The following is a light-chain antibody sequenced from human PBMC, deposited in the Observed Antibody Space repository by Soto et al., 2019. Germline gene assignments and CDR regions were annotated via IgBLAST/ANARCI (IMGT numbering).Light chain of an antibody. CDR1: QSVSSSW. CDR2: GAS. CDR3: QQNYCTPFT. V-gene: IGKV3-20*01. Sequence: LPKPPATSRFFPRDRATLSCRAGQSVSSSWLAWYQQKPGQAPKLLIYGASSRHSGVPYRFSGSGSGTDFTLTISSLQPEDFATYYCQQNYCTPFTFGEGTKVDIK. J-gene: IGKJ4*01.